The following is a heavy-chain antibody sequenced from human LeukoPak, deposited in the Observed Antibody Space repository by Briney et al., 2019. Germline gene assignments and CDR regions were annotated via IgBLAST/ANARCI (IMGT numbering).Heavy chain of an antibody. CDR3: ATLQPAAAHFEH. D-gene: IGHD2-15*01. J-gene: IGHJ1*01. CDR2: VSALNGNT. V-gene: IGHV1-18*01. CDR1: GDTFSNYG. Sequence: ASVKVSCTASGDTFSNYGVSWVRQAHGQGLERMGWVSALNGNTNVAQKVQGRLTLTRDTSTGTAHMELRSLTSDDTAVYYCATLQPAAAHFEHWGQGTLVTVST.